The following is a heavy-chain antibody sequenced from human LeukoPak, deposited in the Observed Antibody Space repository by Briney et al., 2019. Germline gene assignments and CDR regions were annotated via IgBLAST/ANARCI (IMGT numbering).Heavy chain of an antibody. CDR3: TSVGSWYCNDY. J-gene: IGHJ4*02. D-gene: IGHD6-13*01. V-gene: IGHV3-7*01. CDR1: GFTFSSYW. Sequence: PGGSLRLSCAASGFTFSSYWRSWVRQAPGKGLEWVANIKQDGSEKYYVDSVKGRFTISRDNAKNSLYLQMNSLRAEDTAVYYCTSVGSWYCNDYWGQGTLVTVSS. CDR2: IKQDGSEK.